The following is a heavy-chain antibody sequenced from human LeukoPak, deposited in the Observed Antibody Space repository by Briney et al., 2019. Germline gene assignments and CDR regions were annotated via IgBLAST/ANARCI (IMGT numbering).Heavy chain of an antibody. Sequence: GGSLRLSCVASGFTFSSYWIHWVRQAPGKGLVWVSRINSDGGSTDYADSVKGRFTISRDNAKNTLYLQMNSLRAEDTAVYYCARWLRGIADEDGVDVWGQGTTVTVSS. CDR3: ARWLRGIADEDGVDV. CDR2: INSDGGST. D-gene: IGHD6-13*01. J-gene: IGHJ6*02. V-gene: IGHV3-74*01. CDR1: GFTFSSYW.